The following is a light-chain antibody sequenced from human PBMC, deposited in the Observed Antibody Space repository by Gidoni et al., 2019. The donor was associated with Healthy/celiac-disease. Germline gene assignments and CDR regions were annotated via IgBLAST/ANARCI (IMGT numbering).Light chain of an antibody. J-gene: IGLJ3*02. CDR2: GKN. CDR3: NSRDSSGNHLL. CDR1: SLRSYY. Sequence: SSELTQDPAVSVALGQTVRITCQGDSLRSYYASWYQQKPGQAPVLVIYGKNNRPSGIPDRFSCSSSGTTASLTITGAQAEDEADYYCNSRDSSGNHLLFGGGTKLTVL. V-gene: IGLV3-19*01.